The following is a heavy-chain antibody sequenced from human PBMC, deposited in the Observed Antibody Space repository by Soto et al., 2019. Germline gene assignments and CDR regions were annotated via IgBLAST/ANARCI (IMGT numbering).Heavy chain of an antibody. CDR2: IYYSGST. D-gene: IGHD2-8*01. J-gene: IGHJ6*02. CDR3: AGVGYCTNGVRCYYYGMDV. CDR1: GGSISSSSYY. Sequence: PSETLSLTCTVSGGSISSSSYYRGWIRQPPGKGLEWIGSIYYSGSTYYNPSLKSRVTISVDTSKNQFSLKLSSVTAADTAVYYCAGVGYCTNGVRCYYYGMDVWGQGTTVNVSS. V-gene: IGHV4-39*01.